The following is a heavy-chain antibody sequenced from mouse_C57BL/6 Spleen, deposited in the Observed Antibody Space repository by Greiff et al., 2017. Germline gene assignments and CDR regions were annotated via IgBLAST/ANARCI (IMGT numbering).Heavy chain of an antibody. CDR3: ARPYYYGSSPYY. Sequence: VQLKESGPELVKPGASVKISCKASGYSFTGYYMHWVKQSSEKSLEWIGEINPSTGGTSYNQKFKGKATLTVDKSSSTAYMQLKSRTSEDSAVYYCARPYYYGSSPYYWGKGTTLTVSS. D-gene: IGHD1-1*01. J-gene: IGHJ2*01. V-gene: IGHV1-43*01. CDR1: GYSFTGYY. CDR2: INPSTGGT.